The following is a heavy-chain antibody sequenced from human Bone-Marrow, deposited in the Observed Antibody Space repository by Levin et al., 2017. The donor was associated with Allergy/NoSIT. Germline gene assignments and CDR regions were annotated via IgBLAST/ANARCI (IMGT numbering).Heavy chain of an antibody. CDR2: ISYDGSNK. CDR3: AKDGDPTTVTTIDWFDP. CDR1: GFTFSSYG. V-gene: IGHV3-30*18. D-gene: IGHD4-17*01. Sequence: PGGSLRLSCAASGFTFSSYGMHWVRQAPGKGLEWVAVISYDGSNKYYADSVKGRFTISRDNSKNTLYLQMNSLRAEDTAVYYCAKDGDPTTVTTIDWFDPWGQGTLVTVSS. J-gene: IGHJ5*02.